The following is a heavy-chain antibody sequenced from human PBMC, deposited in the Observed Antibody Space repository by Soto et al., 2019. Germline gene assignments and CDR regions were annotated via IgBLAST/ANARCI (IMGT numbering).Heavy chain of an antibody. V-gene: IGHV1-18*01. D-gene: IGHD6-13*01. J-gene: IGHJ4*02. CDR2: ISAYNGNT. CDR3: ARGIAAAGTVSSIDY. Sequence: ASVKVSCKASGYTFTSYGISWVRQAPGQGLEWMGWISAYNGNTNYAQKLQGRVTMTTDTSTSTAYMELRSLRSDDTAVYYCARGIAAAGTVSSIDYWGQGTLVTGSS. CDR1: GYTFTSYG.